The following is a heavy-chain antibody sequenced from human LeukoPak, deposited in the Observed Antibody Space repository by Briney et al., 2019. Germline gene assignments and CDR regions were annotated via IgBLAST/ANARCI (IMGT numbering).Heavy chain of an antibody. CDR2: ISWNSGSI. Sequence: GGSLRLSCAASGFTFDDYAMHWVRHAPWKGLEWVSGISWNSGSIGYADSVKGRFTISRDNAKNSLYLQMNSLRAEDTALYYCAKDMHVDILTGYYTQYYYGMDVWGQGTTVTVSS. J-gene: IGHJ6*02. CDR3: AKDMHVDILTGYYTQYYYGMDV. V-gene: IGHV3-9*01. CDR1: GFTFDDYA. D-gene: IGHD3-9*01.